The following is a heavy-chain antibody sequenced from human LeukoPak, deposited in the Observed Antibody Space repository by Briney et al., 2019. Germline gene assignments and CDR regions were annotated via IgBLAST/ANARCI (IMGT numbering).Heavy chain of an antibody. CDR3: AKGGQNYDFWRFDY. D-gene: IGHD3-3*01. CDR2: ISGSGGST. V-gene: IGHV3-23*01. J-gene: IGHJ4*02. Sequence: GVSLRLSCEASGFIFSHYGMNWVRQAPGKGLEWVLSISGSGGSTYYADSVKGRFSISRDNSKNTLDLQMTGLRAEDTALYYCAKGGQNYDFWRFDYWGQGTLVTVSS. CDR1: GFIFSHYG.